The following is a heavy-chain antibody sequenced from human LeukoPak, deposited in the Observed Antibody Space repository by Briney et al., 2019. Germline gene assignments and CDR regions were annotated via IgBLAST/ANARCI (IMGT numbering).Heavy chain of an antibody. Sequence: ASVKVSCKTSGFTSTGYYMHWVRQAPGQGLEWMGWINLNSGGTNYAQNFQGRVTMTRDTSITTAYMELSRLTSDDTAVYYCARDRVTTNTPYFDSWGQGTLVTVSS. CDR2: INLNSGGT. J-gene: IGHJ4*02. CDR1: GFTSTGYY. V-gene: IGHV1-2*02. D-gene: IGHD4-17*01. CDR3: ARDRVTTNTPYFDS.